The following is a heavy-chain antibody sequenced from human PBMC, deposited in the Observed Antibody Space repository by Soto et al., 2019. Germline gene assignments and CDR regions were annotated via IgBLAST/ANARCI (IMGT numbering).Heavy chain of an antibody. CDR1: GFTFSDHS. CDR2: ISHDGNSK. D-gene: IGHD1-1*01. Sequence: QVQLVESGGGVVQPGTSLRLSCAASGFTFSDHSMHWVRQAPGKGLEWVAVISHDGNSKYYGDSVKGRFTVSRDNSNNMAYLQMNSLRLEDTAMYYCAKQFDLGGLEDYWGQGTLVTVSS. J-gene: IGHJ4*02. V-gene: IGHV3-30*18. CDR3: AKQFDLGGLEDY.